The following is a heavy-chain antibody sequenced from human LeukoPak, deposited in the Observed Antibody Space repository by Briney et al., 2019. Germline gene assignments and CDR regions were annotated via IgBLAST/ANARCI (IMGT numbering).Heavy chain of an antibody. Sequence: GGSLRLSCEASGFILSNYEMNWVRQAPGKGLEWISYISSNGISIKYADSVKGRFTIPRDNAKKSLYLQMNSLRAEDTAVYYCARDDYGGIDYWGQGTLVTVSS. D-gene: IGHD4-17*01. CDR1: GFILSNYE. CDR3: ARDDYGGIDY. CDR2: ISSNGISI. J-gene: IGHJ4*02. V-gene: IGHV3-48*03.